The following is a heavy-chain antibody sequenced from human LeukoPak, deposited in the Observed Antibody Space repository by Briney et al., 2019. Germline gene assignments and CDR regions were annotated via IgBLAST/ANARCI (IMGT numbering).Heavy chain of an antibody. V-gene: IGHV4-31*03. D-gene: IGHD2-21*01. J-gene: IGHJ4*02. Sequence: TLSLTCTVSDGSISGDNYYWSWIRQLPGKGLEWFGYIYNGGTTYYNPSLKSRVITSVDTSKNQFSLKLKSVTAADTAMYYCARGARFFAYYDYWGQGTLVTVSS. CDR3: ARGARFFAYYDY. CDR2: IYNGGTT. CDR1: DGSISGDNYY.